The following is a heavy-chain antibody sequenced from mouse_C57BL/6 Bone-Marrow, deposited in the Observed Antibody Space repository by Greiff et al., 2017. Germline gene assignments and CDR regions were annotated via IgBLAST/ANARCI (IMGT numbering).Heavy chain of an antibody. CDR1: GYTFTSYW. CDR3: ARSGPRGRSFDY. V-gene: IGHV1-55*01. D-gene: IGHD3-1*01. CDR2: IYPTSGRT. J-gene: IGHJ2*01. Sequence: QVQLQQPGAELVKPGASVKMSCKASGYTFTSYWITWVKQRPGQGLEWIGDIYPTSGRTNYNEKFKSKAILTVDTSSNTAYMQLSSLTSGDSAVFYCARSGPRGRSFDYWGQGTTLTVSS.